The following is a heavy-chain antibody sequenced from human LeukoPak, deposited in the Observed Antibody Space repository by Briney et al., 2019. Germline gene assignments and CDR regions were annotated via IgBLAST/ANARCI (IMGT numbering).Heavy chain of an antibody. D-gene: IGHD3-22*01. CDR2: IWYDGSNK. CDR1: GFTFSSYG. Sequence: GGSLRLSCAASGFTFSSYGMHWVRQAPGKGLEWVAVIWYDGSNKYHADSVKGRFTISRDNSKNTLYLQMNSLRAEDTAVYYCARGGSGGYYDSSGAFDIWGQGTMVTVSS. J-gene: IGHJ3*02. CDR3: ARGGSGGYYDSSGAFDI. V-gene: IGHV3-33*01.